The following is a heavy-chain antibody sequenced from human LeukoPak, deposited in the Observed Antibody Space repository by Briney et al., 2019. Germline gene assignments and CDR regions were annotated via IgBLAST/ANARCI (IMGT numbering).Heavy chain of an antibody. D-gene: IGHD3-22*01. CDR1: GFTFSSYG. Sequence: GGSLRLSCAASGFTFSSYGMHWVRQAPGKGLEWVAVISYDGSNKYYADSVKGRFAISRDNAKASLYLQINSLTAEDTAVYYCVRTTYYNDSSGYYIPGGMDVWGQGTTVTVTS. CDR2: ISYDGSNK. CDR3: VRTTYYNDSSGYYIPGGMDV. J-gene: IGHJ6*02. V-gene: IGHV3-30*03.